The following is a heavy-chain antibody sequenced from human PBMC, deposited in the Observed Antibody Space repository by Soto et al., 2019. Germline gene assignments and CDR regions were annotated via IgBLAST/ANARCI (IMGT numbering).Heavy chain of an antibody. CDR2: IIPVLDVE. CDR3: AKSPNPWAANPSYFGMGV. D-gene: IGHD2-15*01. Sequence: QVQLVQSGAEVKKPGSSVKVSCKASGGSFTSFIVTWVRQAPGQGLEWMGRIIPVLDVEYYAQKFQGRLKITAEKSTNTAYMELRSLRSEDTAVFYCAKSPNPWAANPSYFGMGVWGLGTTVTVSS. J-gene: IGHJ6*01. CDR1: GGSFTSFI. V-gene: IGHV1-69*02.